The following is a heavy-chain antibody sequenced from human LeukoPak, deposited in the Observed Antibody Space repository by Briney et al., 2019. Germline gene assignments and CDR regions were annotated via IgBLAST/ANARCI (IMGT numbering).Heavy chain of an antibody. D-gene: IGHD3-16*02. Sequence: SETLSLTCTVSGYSISSGYYWGWIRQPPGKGLEWIGSIYHSGSTYYNPSLKSRVTISVDTSKNQFSLKLSSVTAADTAVYYCATSRYDYVWGSYRYFGAFDIWGQGTMVTVSS. CDR1: GYSISSGYY. V-gene: IGHV4-38-2*02. CDR2: IYHSGST. J-gene: IGHJ3*02. CDR3: ATSRYDYVWGSYRYFGAFDI.